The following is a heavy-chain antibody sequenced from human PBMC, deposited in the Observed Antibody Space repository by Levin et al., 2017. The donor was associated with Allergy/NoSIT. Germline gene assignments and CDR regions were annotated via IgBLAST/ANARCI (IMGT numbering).Heavy chain of an antibody. CDR2: IIPILGIA. D-gene: IGHD2-15*01. V-gene: IGHV1-69*04. Sequence: ASVKVSCKASGGTFSSYAISWVRQAPGQGLEWMGRIIPILGIANYAQKFQGRVTITADKSTSTAYMELSSLRSEDTAVYYCARDCSGGSCYSELIYYFDYWGQGTLVTVSS. J-gene: IGHJ4*02. CDR1: GGTFSSYA. CDR3: ARDCSGGSCYSELIYYFDY.